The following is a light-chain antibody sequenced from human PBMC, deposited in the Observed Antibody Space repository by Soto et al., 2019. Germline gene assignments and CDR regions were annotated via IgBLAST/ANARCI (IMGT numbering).Light chain of an antibody. CDR2: EVN. J-gene: IGLJ2*01. Sequence: QPVLTQPASVSGSPGQSITIFCTGTSSDVGGYNYVSWYQQYPGKAPKLMIYEVNNRPSGVSNRFSGSKSGNTASLTISGLQADDEADYYCSSYTTDNTRVFGGGTKVTVL. CDR1: SSDVGGYNY. V-gene: IGLV2-14*01. CDR3: SSYTTDNTRV.